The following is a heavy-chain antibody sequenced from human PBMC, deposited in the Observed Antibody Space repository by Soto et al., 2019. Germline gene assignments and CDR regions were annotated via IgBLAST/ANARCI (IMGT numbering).Heavy chain of an antibody. CDR2: INAGNGNT. Sequence: WIRQAPGQRLEWMGWINAGNGNTKYSQKFQGRVTITRDTSASTAYMELSSLRSEDTAVYYCARGLLVVGYYYYYGMDVWGQGTTVTVSS. J-gene: IGHJ6*02. D-gene: IGHD3-3*01. CDR3: ARGLLVVGYYYYYGMDV. V-gene: IGHV1-3*01.